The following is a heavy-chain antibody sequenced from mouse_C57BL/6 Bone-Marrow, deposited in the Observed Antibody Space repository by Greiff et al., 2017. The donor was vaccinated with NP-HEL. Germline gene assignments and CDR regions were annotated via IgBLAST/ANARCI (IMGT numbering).Heavy chain of an antibody. V-gene: IGHV1-59*01. J-gene: IGHJ1*03. CDR1: GYTFTSYW. CDR2: IDPSDSYT. CDR3: ARDGGYFDV. Sequence: QVQLQQPGAELVRPGTSVKLSCKASGYTFTSYWMHWVKQRPGQGLEWIGVIDPSDSYTNYNQKFKGKATLTVDTSSSTAYLQLSSLTSEDSASYYCARDGGYFDVWGTGTTVTVTA.